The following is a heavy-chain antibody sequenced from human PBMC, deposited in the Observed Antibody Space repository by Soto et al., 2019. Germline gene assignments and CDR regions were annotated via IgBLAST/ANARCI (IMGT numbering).Heavy chain of an antibody. Sequence: SVKVSCKASGGTFSSYAISWVRQAPGQGLEWMGGIIPIFGTANYAQKFQGRVTITADESTSTAYMELSSLRSEDTAVYYCARVWSIAEAGLTWGHFDYWGQGTLVTVSS. CDR2: IIPIFGTA. V-gene: IGHV1-69*13. J-gene: IGHJ4*02. D-gene: IGHD6-13*01. CDR1: GGTFSSYA. CDR3: ARVWSIAEAGLTWGHFDY.